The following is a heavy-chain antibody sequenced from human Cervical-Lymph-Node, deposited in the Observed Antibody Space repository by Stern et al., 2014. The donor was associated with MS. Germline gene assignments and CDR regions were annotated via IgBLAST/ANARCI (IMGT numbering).Heavy chain of an antibody. CDR2: INPNSGGT. CDR1: GYTFTGYY. V-gene: IGHV1-2*06. J-gene: IGHJ6*02. CDR3: ARDRAPTNRNIVVVVAAPYYYYYGMDV. Sequence: QVQLVQSGAEVKKPGASVKVSCKASGYTFTGYYMHWVRQAPGQGLEWMGRINPNSGGTNYAQKFQGRVTMTRDTSISTAYMELSRLRSDDTAVYYCARDRAPTNRNIVVVVAAPYYYYYGMDVWGQGTTVTVSS. D-gene: IGHD2-15*01.